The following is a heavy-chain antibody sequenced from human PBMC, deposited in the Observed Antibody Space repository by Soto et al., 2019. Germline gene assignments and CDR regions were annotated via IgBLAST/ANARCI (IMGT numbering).Heavy chain of an antibody. V-gene: IGHV1-46*01. CDR2: IYPGGVNI. D-gene: IGHD5-12*01. CDR1: GYSFTSHY. J-gene: IGHJ4*02. CDR3: ARGWLRDPWMY. Sequence: ASVKVSCKAIGYSFTSHYMHWVRQAPGQGLEWMGTIYPGGVNIGYAQKFKGRVTMTKDTSTSTVYMELNSLRAEDTAVYYCARGWLRDPWMYWGEGTLVTVSS.